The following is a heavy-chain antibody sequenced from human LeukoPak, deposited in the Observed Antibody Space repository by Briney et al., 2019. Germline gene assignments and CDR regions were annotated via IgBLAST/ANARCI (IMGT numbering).Heavy chain of an antibody. Sequence: PSETLSLTCTVSGGSISGYFWSWIRQPPGKGLEWIGYIYYSGSTHYNPSLKSRVTISVDTSKNQFSLRLSSVTAADTALYYCARQQYYYDNSGSWFYYYGMDVWGPGTTVTVSS. CDR3: ARQQYYYDNSGSWFYYYGMDV. V-gene: IGHV4-59*08. J-gene: IGHJ6*02. CDR2: IYYSGST. CDR1: GGSISGYF. D-gene: IGHD3-22*01.